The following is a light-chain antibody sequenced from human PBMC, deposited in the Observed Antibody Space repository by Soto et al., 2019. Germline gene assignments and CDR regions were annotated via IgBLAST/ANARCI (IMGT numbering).Light chain of an antibody. V-gene: IGLV2-14*03. CDR1: SSDVGGNKY. CDR3: SAFTVTTYV. Sequence: QSVLTQPASVSGSPGQSITISCTGTSSDVGGNKYVSWYQHYPGKAPKLMICDVSNRPSGVSNRFSGSKSGNTASLTISGLQAEYEADYYCSAFTVTTYVFGTGTKVTVL. J-gene: IGLJ1*01. CDR2: DVS.